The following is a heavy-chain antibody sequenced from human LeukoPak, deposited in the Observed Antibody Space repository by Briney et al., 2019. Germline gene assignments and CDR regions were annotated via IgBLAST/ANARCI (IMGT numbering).Heavy chain of an antibody. CDR3: ARHRRLAKSFDY. V-gene: IGHV4-34*01. Sequence: SETLSVTCAVYGGSFSGYYWSWIRQPPGKGLEWIGEINHSGGTNYNPSLKSRVTISVDTSKNQFSLKLSSVTAADTAVYYCARHRRLAKSFDYWGQGTLVTVSS. CDR1: GGSFSGYY. J-gene: IGHJ4*02. CDR2: INHSGGT.